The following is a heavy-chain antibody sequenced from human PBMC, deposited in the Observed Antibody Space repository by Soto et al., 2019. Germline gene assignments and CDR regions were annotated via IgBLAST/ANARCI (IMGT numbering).Heavy chain of an antibody. J-gene: IGHJ6*02. CDR1: GFTFNSHG. Sequence: QVQLVEAGGGVVQPGRSLRLSCAASGFTFNSHGMHWVRQAPGKGLEWVAVISYEGSNNFYAESVKGRFTISKDNSKNTLYLQMNSLRREDTAVYYCARGAEYQLLSRDYFYGMDVWGQGTKVTVSS. CDR2: ISYEGSNN. V-gene: IGHV3-30*03. D-gene: IGHD2-2*01. CDR3: ARGAEYQLLSRDYFYGMDV.